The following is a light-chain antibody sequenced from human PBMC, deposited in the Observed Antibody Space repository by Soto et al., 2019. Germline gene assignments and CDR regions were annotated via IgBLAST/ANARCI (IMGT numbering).Light chain of an antibody. Sequence: QPALTQPASVSGSPGQSITISCTGTSSGIRDYNYVSWYQQLPGNAPKLIMYEVSNRPSGISNRFSGSKSGNTASLTISGLQAEDEADYYCSSKSPDFFGTGTKVTVL. V-gene: IGLV2-14*01. CDR3: SSKSPDF. J-gene: IGLJ1*01. CDR2: EVS. CDR1: SSGIRDYNY.